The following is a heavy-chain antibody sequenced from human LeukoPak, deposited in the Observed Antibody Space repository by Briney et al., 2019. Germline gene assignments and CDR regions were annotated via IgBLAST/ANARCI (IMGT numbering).Heavy chain of an antibody. Sequence: GGSLSLSCAPSALTFSTYAMSWVRQAPGPRLEWVSTMSGNGVSTYYSNYVTGRFTISRDNTKNTLWLQTNSLRAEDTALYYCAKPQYDSSWYYFGYWGQGTLVTVSS. V-gene: IGHV3-23*01. D-gene: IGHD6-13*01. CDR3: AKPQYDSSWYYFGY. J-gene: IGHJ4*02. CDR2: MSGNGVST. CDR1: ALTFSTYA.